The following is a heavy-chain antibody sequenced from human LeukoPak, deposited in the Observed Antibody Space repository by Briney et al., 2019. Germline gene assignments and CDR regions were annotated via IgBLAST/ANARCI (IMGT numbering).Heavy chain of an antibody. V-gene: IGHV1-18*01. J-gene: IGHJ4*02. CDR3: ARDQDDIVVVPADLPFDY. Sequence: GASVKVSCKASGYTFTSYGISWVRQAPGQGLEWMGWISAYNGNTNYAQKLQGRVTMTTDTSTSTAYMELGSLTSDDTAVYYCARDQDDIVVVPADLPFDYWGQGTLVTASS. CDR2: ISAYNGNT. D-gene: IGHD2-2*01. CDR1: GYTFTSYG.